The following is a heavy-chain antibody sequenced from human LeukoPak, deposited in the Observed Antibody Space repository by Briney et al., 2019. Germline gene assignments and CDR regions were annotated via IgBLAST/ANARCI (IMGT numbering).Heavy chain of an antibody. Sequence: GGSLRLSCAASGFTFINAWVSWVRQGPGKGLEWVGRITSRSDGGTTDYAAPVKGRFSISRDDSKSTLYLQMNSLKTEDTAVYYCITRGGDGGYWGQGTLVTVSS. CDR2: ITSRSDGGTT. V-gene: IGHV3-15*01. D-gene: IGHD3-10*01. J-gene: IGHJ4*02. CDR3: ITRGGDGGY. CDR1: GFTFINAW.